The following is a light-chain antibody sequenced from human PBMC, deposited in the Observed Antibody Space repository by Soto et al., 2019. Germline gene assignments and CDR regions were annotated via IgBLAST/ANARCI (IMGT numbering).Light chain of an antibody. J-gene: IGKJ1*01. CDR1: QSISSSY. CDR2: GAS. CDR3: QQYSSTFWT. Sequence: EIVLTQSPGTLSLSPGEITTLSCRASQSISSSYLAWYQQKPCQAPRLLVYGASSRATGIPDRFSGSGSGTDFTLTISRLEPEDFALYYCQQYSSTFWTLGQGTKVEIK. V-gene: IGKV3-20*01.